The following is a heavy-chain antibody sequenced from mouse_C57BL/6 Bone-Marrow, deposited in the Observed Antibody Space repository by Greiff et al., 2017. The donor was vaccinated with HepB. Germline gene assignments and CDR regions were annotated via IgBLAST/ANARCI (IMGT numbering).Heavy chain of an antibody. V-gene: IGHV14-4*01. CDR3: TTYCYYAMDY. J-gene: IGHJ4*01. CDR1: GFNIKDDY. Sequence: EVQRVESGAELVRPGASVKLSCTASGFNIKDDYMHWVKQRPEQGLEWIGWIDPENGDTEYASKFQGKATITADTSSNTAYLQLSSLTSEDTAVYYCTTYCYYAMDYWGQGTSVTVSS. CDR2: IDPENGDT.